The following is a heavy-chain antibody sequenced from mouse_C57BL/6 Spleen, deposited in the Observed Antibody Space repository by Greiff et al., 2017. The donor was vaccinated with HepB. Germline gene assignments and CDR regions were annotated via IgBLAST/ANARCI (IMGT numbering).Heavy chain of an antibody. CDR1: GFTFSSYA. V-gene: IGHV5-4*03. Sequence: EVKLVESGGGLVKPGGSLKLSCAASGFTFSSYAMSWVRQTPEKRLEWVATISDGGSYTYYPDNVKGRFTISRDNAKNNLYLQMSHLKSEDTAMYYCARGEKHRLPWFDYWGQGTLVTVSA. J-gene: IGHJ3*01. CDR3: ARGEKHRLPWFDY. CDR2: ISDGGSYT. D-gene: IGHD1-2*01.